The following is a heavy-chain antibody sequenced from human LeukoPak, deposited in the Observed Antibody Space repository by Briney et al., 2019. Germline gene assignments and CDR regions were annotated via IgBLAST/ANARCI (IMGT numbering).Heavy chain of an antibody. V-gene: IGHV4-59*01. CDR2: IYYSGST. CDR1: GGSISSYY. J-gene: IGHJ4*02. D-gene: IGHD3-22*01. CDR3: ARVTGYMIEDYFDY. Sequence: SETLSLTCAVSGGSISSYYWSWIRQPPGKGLEWIGYIYYSGSTNYKPSLKSRVTISVETSKNQFSLKLRSVTAADTAVYYCARVTGYMIEDYFDYWGQGTLVTVSS.